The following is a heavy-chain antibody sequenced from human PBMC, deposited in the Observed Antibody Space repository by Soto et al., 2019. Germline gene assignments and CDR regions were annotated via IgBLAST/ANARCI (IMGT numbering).Heavy chain of an antibody. CDR1: GFTFSSYA. CDR3: ARARITIFGVVMEADY. V-gene: IGHV3-30-3*01. CDR2: ISYDGSNK. D-gene: IGHD3-3*01. J-gene: IGHJ4*02. Sequence: GGSLRLSCAASGFTFSSYAMHWVRQAPGKGLEWVAVISYDGSNKYYADSVKGRFTISRDNSKNTLYLQMNSLRAEDTAVYYCARARITIFGVVMEADYWGQGTLVTVSS.